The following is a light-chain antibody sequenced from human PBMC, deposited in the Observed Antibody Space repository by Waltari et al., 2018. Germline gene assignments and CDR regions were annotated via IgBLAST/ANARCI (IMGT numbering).Light chain of an antibody. V-gene: IGKV3-15*01. CDR2: HAS. CDR1: QNIGTH. Sequence: EIVMTQSPDTLSVSPGESATLLCRASQNIGTHSAWYQQKPGQTPRLLIYHASIRATDIPGRFSGSGSGTEFTPTISSLQSEDFAGYYCQHYHNWPMTFGQGTRLEIK. J-gene: IGKJ5*01. CDR3: QHYHNWPMT.